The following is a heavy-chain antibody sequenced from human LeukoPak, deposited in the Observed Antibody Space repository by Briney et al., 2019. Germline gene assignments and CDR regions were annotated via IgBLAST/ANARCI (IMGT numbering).Heavy chain of an antibody. D-gene: IGHD3-10*01. J-gene: IGHJ4*02. Sequence: GASVKVSCKTSEYTFTDYYIHWVRQAPGQGLEWRGWINPNSGGTNYAQKYQGRVTMTRDTSISTAYMELSRLRSDDTAVYYCARAQYYGSGSYYHYWGQGTLVTVSS. CDR1: EYTFTDYY. V-gene: IGHV1-2*02. CDR2: INPNSGGT. CDR3: ARAQYYGSGSYYHY.